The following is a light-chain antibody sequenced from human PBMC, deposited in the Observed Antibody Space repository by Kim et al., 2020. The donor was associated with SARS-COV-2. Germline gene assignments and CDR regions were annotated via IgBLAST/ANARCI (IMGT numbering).Light chain of an antibody. V-gene: IGKV3-11*01. CDR3: QQRVDWPPIT. J-gene: IGKJ5*01. Sequence: APGERATLSCRASQGIGDSLTWFRQRPGQPPRLLMYDASKRAADTPDRFSGSGSGTDFTLTITSLEPEDFAVYYCQQRVDWPPITFGQGTRLEIK. CDR1: QGIGDS. CDR2: DAS.